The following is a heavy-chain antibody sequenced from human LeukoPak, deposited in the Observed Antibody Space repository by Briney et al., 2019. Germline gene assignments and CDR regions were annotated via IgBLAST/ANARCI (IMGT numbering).Heavy chain of an antibody. CDR2: ISAYNGNT. D-gene: IGHD3-3*01. V-gene: IGHV1-18*01. J-gene: IGHJ5*02. CDR1: GYTFTSYG. CDR3: ARDGYDFWSGYSDP. Sequence: EASVKVSCKASGYTFTSYGISWVRQAPGQGLEWMGWISAYNGNTNYAQKLQGRVTMTTDTSTSTAYMELRSLRSDDTAVYYCARDGYDFWSGYSDPWGQGTLVTVSS.